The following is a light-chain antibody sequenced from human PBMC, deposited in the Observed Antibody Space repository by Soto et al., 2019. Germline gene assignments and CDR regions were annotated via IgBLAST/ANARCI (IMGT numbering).Light chain of an antibody. CDR3: QQTYSTPWT. Sequence: DIQMTQSPSFLSASVGDRVTITCWASQSISTYLNWYQQKPGKAPKLLIYGASTLQSAVPSRFTGSGSETDFTLTISSLQPEDFVTYHCQQTYSTPWTFGQGTRWIS. V-gene: IGKV1-39*01. CDR2: GAS. J-gene: IGKJ1*01. CDR1: QSISTY.